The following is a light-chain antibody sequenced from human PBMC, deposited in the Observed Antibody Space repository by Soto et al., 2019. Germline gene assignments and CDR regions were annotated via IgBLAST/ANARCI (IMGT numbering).Light chain of an antibody. V-gene: IGKV3-20*01. CDR3: QQYGSSPRT. CDR2: GAS. CDR1: QSVSSSF. J-gene: IGKJ1*01. Sequence: EIVLTQSPGTLSLSPGERATLSCRASQSVSSSFLAWYQQKPGQAPRLLIYGASSRATGIPDRLSGSGSGTNFTLTISRLTPEDFAVYSCQQYGSSPRTFGQETKVEIK.